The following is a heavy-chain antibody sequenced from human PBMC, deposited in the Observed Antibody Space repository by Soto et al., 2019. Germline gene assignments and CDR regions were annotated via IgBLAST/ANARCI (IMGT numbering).Heavy chain of an antibody. D-gene: IGHD6-19*01. V-gene: IGHV1-58*01. CDR2: IVVGSGNT. J-gene: IGHJ4*02. CDR3: ARDRGSGWSPFDY. Sequence: SVKVSCKASGFTFTSSAVQWVRQARGQRLEWIGWIVVGSGNTNYAQKFQERVTITRDMSTSTAYMELSSLRSEDTAVYYCARDRGSGWSPFDYWGQGTLVTVSS. CDR1: GFTFTSSA.